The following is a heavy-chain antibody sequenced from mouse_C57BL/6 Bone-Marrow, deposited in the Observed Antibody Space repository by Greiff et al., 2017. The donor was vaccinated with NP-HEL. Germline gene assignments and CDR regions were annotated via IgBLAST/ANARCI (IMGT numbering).Heavy chain of an antibody. CDR3: ARFHYSVPWYFWV. J-gene: IGHJ1*03. CDR1: GYTFTSYW. V-gene: IGHV1-72*01. CDR2: IDPSSGGT. Sequence: VQLQQPGAELVKPGASVKLSCKASGYTFTSYWMHWVKQRPGRGLEWIGRIDPSSGGTKYNEKFKDKATLTVDKPSSTAYMHLSSLTAEDSAVYYCARFHYSVPWYFWVWGTGTTVTVSS. D-gene: IGHD2-12*01.